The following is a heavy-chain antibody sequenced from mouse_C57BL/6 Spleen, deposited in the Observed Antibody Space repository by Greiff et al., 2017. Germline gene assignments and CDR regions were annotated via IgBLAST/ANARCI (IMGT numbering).Heavy chain of an antibody. CDR3: TRDAYGYGDY. D-gene: IGHD2-2*01. V-gene: IGHV1-15*01. Sequence: QVQLKQSGAELVRPGASVTLSCKASGYTFTDYEMHWVKQTPVHGLEWIGAIDPETGGTAYNQKFKGKAILTADKSSSTAYMELRSLTSEDSAVYYCTRDAYGYGDYWGQGTTRTVSS. J-gene: IGHJ2*01. CDR1: GYTFTDYE. CDR2: IDPETGGT.